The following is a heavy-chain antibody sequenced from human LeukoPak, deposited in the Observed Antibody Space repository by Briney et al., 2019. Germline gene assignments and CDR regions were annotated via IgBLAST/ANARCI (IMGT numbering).Heavy chain of an antibody. CDR3: ARGSRWLQLGPFDY. D-gene: IGHD5-24*01. V-gene: IGHV3-30*01. J-gene: IGHJ4*02. CDR1: GFTFSSYT. Sequence: PGGSLPLSCAASGFTFSSYTMHWVRQAPGKGLEWVAVMSYDGSDNYYADSVKGRFTISRDNSRTTVYLQMNSLRAEDTAVYYCARGSRWLQLGPFDYWGQGTLVTVSS. CDR2: MSYDGSDN.